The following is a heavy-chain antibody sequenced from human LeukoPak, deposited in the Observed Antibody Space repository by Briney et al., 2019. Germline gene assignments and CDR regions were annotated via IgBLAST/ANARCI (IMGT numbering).Heavy chain of an antibody. V-gene: IGHV3-21*04. Sequence: GGSLRLSCAASGLTFSTYSMTWVRQAPGKGLEWVSSISGSSNYIHYADSVRGRFTISRDNAKNSLYLQMNSLRAADTAVYYCARNRYTQPDCWGQGTLVTVSS. CDR1: GLTFSTYS. CDR2: ISGSSNYI. J-gene: IGHJ4*02. D-gene: IGHD3-16*02. CDR3: ARNRYTQPDC.